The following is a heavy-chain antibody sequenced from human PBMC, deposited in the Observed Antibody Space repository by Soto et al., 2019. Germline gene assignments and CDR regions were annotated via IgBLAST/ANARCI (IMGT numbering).Heavy chain of an antibody. CDR2: IYWDDDK. V-gene: IGHV2-5*02. D-gene: IGHD3-3*01. J-gene: IGHJ4*02. Sequence: QITLNESGPTVVRPTETLNLTCRFSGFSLTTSGVGVGWIRQSPGKAPEWLALIYWDDDKRYSASLKSRLTITKDTSKNQVVLTVPDLDPTDTATYYCAHRVLRTVFGLVTTTAIYFDFWGQGTPVAVSS. CDR3: AHRVLRTVFGLVTTTAIYFDF. CDR1: GFSLTTSGVG.